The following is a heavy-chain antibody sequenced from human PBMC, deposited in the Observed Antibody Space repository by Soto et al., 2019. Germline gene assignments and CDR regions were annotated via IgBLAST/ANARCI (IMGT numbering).Heavy chain of an antibody. CDR2: IYYSGST. CDR1: GGSISSYY. V-gene: IGHV4-59*01. D-gene: IGHD6-6*01. J-gene: IGHJ3*02. Sequence: PSETLSLTCTVSGGSISSYYWSWIRQPPGKGLEWIGYIYYSGSTNYNPSLKSRVTISVDTSKNQFSLKLSSVTAADTAVYYCARDSGGVAARAAFAIRGQGTMVTVSS. CDR3: ARDSGGVAARAAFAI.